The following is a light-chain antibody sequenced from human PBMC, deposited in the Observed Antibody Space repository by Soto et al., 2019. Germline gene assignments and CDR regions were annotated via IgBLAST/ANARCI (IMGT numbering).Light chain of an antibody. CDR3: CSHAGTYTLV. J-gene: IGLJ3*02. V-gene: IGLV2-23*01. CDR1: STDVGNSKF. Sequence: QSVLTQPASVSGSPGQSLTISCTGSSTDVGNSKFVPWYQLHPGQAPKLMIYEGTKRPSGTSNRFSGSYSGNTASLTISGLQTEDEADYYCCSHAGTYTLVFGGGTQLTVL. CDR2: EGT.